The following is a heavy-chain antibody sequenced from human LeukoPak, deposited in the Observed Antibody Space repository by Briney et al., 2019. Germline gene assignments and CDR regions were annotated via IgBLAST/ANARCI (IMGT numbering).Heavy chain of an antibody. J-gene: IGHJ4*02. Sequence: ASVKVSCKASGYTFTNYAINWVRQAPGQGLEWMGWINTNTWNPTYAQGFTGRFVFSLDTSVSTAYLQISSLKAEDTAVYYCAREDTSDYWGQGTLVTVSS. CDR1: GYTFTNYA. CDR2: INTNTWNP. D-gene: IGHD5-18*01. V-gene: IGHV7-4-1*02. CDR3: AREDTSDY.